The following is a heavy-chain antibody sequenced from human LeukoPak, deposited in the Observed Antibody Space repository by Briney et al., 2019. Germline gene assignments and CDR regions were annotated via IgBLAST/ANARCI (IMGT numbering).Heavy chain of an antibody. CDR3: ARGLRDFWSGYSTDY. D-gene: IGHD3-3*01. Sequence: ASVKVSCKASGYTFTSYDINWVRQAPGQGLEWMGWMNPNSGNTGYAQKFQGRVTMTRNTSISTASMELSSLKSEDTAVYFCARGLRDFWSGYSTDYWGQGTLVTVSS. CDR1: GYTFTSYD. J-gene: IGHJ4*02. V-gene: IGHV1-8*01. CDR2: MNPNSGNT.